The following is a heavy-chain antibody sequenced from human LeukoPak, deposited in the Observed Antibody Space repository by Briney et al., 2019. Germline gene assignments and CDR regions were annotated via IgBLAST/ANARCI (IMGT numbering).Heavy chain of an antibody. CDR2: IIPILGIA. D-gene: IGHD5-24*01. V-gene: IGHV1-69*04. CDR1: GGTFSSYA. CDR3: ARDERRWLQFSWFDP. J-gene: IGHJ5*02. Sequence: SVKVSCKASGGTFSSYAISWVRQAPGQGLEWMGRIIPILGIANYAQKFQGRVTITADKSMSTAYMELSSLRSEDTAVYYCARDERRWLQFSWFDPWGQGTLVTVSS.